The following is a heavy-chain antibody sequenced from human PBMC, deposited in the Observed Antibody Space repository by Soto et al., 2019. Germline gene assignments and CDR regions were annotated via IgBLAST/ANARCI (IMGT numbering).Heavy chain of an antibody. J-gene: IGHJ4*02. Sequence: GGSLRLSCAASGFTFSSYAMHWVRQAPGKGLEWVAVISYDGSNKYYADSVKGRFTISRDNSKNTLYLQMNSLRAEDTAVYYCVGRSGYYYFDYWGQGTLVTVS. CDR1: GFTFSSYA. V-gene: IGHV3-30-3*01. CDR2: ISYDGSNK. D-gene: IGHD3-22*01. CDR3: VGRSGYYYFDY.